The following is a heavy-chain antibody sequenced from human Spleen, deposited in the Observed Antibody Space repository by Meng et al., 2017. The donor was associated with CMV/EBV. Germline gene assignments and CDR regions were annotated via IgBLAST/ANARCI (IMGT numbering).Heavy chain of an antibody. D-gene: IGHD3-22*01. Sequence: ASVKVSCKTSGYTFTHHYMHWVRQAPGQGPEWMGIINPSGGTTTYAQKFQGRVTLTSDMSTTTFSMEMSSLRSEDTAVYYCAREGDVVIYSSVFDMWGQGTMVTVSS. CDR2: INPSGGTT. CDR3: AREGDVVIYSSVFDM. CDR1: GYTFTHHY. V-gene: IGHV1-46*01. J-gene: IGHJ3*02.